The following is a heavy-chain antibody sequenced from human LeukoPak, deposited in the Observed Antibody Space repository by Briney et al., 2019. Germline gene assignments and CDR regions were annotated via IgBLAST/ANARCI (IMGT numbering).Heavy chain of an antibody. CDR3: ARDRGVAAQLDY. CDR2: IWFDGTNK. J-gene: IGHJ4*02. Sequence: PGRSLRLSCAASGFTFSNYGMHWVRQAPGKGLEWVAVIWFDGTNKYYADSVRGRFTISRDNSKNTLYLQMSSLRAEDTAVYYCARDRGVAAQLDYWGQGTLVTVSS. CDR1: GFTFSNYG. V-gene: IGHV3-33*01. D-gene: IGHD5-12*01.